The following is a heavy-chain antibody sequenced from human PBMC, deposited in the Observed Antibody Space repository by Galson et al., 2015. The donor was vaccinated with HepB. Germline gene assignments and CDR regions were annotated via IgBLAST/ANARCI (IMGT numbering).Heavy chain of an antibody. CDR3: ARDAAPGLRRELDY. D-gene: IGHD4-17*01. Sequence: SLRLSCAASGFTFSSYGMHWVRQAPGKGLEWVAVIWYDGSNKYYADSVKGRFTISRDNSKNTLYLQMNSLRAEDTAVYYCARDAAPGLRRELDYWGQGTLLTVSS. V-gene: IGHV3-33*01. CDR2: IWYDGSNK. CDR1: GFTFSSYG. J-gene: IGHJ4*02.